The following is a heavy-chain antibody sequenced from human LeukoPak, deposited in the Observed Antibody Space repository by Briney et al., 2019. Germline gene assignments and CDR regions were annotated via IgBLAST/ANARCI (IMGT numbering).Heavy chain of an antibody. CDR2: ISNNGGYT. D-gene: IGHD2-15*01. J-gene: IGHJ4*02. V-gene: IGHV3-23*01. CDR1: GFTFSSSA. CDR3: ATDRATQYFDY. Sequence: GGSLRLSCAASGFTFSSSAMSWVRQAPGKGLEWVSAISNNGGYTYYADSVKGRFTISRDNSRNTLFLQMNSLRAEDTAVYYCATDRATQYFDYWGQGTLVSVSS.